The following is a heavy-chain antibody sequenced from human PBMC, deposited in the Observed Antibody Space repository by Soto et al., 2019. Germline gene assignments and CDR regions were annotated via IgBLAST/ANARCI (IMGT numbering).Heavy chain of an antibody. CDR3: AHSTVGRSSTH. D-gene: IGHD2-2*01. Sequence: QITLKESGPTLVKPTQTLTLTCTFSGFSLSTRGVGVGWIRQPPGKALEGLALIYWDDDKRYSPSLKSRLTVTRDTAKDPVVLTMTNMDPVDTATYYCAHSTVGRSSTHWGQGTLVTVAS. CDR2: IYWDDDK. V-gene: IGHV2-5*02. CDR1: GFSLSTRGVG. J-gene: IGHJ4*02.